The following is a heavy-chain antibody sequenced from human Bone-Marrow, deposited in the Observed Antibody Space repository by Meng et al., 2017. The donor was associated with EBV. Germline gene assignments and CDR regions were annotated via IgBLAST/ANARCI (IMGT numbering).Heavy chain of an antibody. D-gene: IGHD3-16*01. CDR3: ASSTPGGRPDY. CDR2: IWYDGSNE. V-gene: IGHV3-33*01. J-gene: IGHJ4*02. Sequence: QVQLVDSGGGVVQPGMSLRLSCAASGFTFTNYGMHWVRQAPGKGLEWVALIWYDGSNEFYADSVKGRFTISRDNSKNTLYLQMNNLRAEDTALYYCASSTPGGRPDYWGQGTLVTVSS. CDR1: GFTFTNYG.